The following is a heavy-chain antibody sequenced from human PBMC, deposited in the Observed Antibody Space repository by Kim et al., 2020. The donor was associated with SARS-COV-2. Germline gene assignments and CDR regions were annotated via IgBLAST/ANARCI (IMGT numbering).Heavy chain of an antibody. CDR3: ARSIAAAGIDY. D-gene: IGHD6-13*01. J-gene: IGHJ4*02. Sequence: TYYSPSLKSRVTISVDTSKNQFSLKLGSVTATDTAVYYCARSIAAAGIDYWGQGTLVTVSS. CDR2: T. V-gene: IGHV4-31*02.